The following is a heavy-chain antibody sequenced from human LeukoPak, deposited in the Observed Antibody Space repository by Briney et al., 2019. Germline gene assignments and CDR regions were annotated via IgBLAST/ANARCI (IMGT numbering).Heavy chain of an antibody. CDR3: ARVAITIFGVVIPIDY. CDR1: GHTFTSYG. V-gene: IGHV1-18*01. CDR2: ISAYNGNT. Sequence: ASVKVSCKASGHTFTSYGISWVRQAPGQGLEWMGWISAYNGNTNYAQKLQGRVTMTTNTSTSTAYMELRSLRSDDTAVYYCARVAITIFGVVIPIDYWGQGTLVTVSS. D-gene: IGHD3-3*01. J-gene: IGHJ4*02.